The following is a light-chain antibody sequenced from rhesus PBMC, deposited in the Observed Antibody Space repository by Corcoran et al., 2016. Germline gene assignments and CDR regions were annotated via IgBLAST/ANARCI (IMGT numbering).Light chain of an antibody. V-gene: IGLV2-32*01. CDR3: CASACNYTYI. Sequence: QPALAQPRSVSGSPGQSVTIACTGTNTDIGTYVFVSWYQHHPGTAPKLMIFAVTQRPSGVSHRFSGSKSGYTASLTVSGLQPEDEADYFCCASACNYTYIFGAGTRVTVL. CDR2: AVT. J-gene: IGLJ1*01. CDR1: NTDIGTYVF.